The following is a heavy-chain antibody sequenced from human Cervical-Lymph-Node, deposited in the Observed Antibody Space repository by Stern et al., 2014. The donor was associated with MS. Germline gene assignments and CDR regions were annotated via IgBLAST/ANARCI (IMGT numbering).Heavy chain of an antibody. CDR1: GFVFRRYA. CDR3: AKGGSGSYLD. D-gene: IGHD1-26*01. J-gene: IGHJ4*02. Sequence: VQLLESGGGVVQPGRSLRLSCAASGFVFRRYALHLVRQAPGQGLEWVALISYDGRDKYYTDSVKGRFTVSRDNSNNTVDLEMNSLRLEDTAVYYCAKGGSGSYLDWGQGSLVTVSS. V-gene: IGHV3-30*04. CDR2: ISYDGRDK.